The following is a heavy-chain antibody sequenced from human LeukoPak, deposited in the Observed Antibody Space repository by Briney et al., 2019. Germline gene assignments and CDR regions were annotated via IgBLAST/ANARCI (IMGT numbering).Heavy chain of an antibody. CDR2: IYTSGST. J-gene: IGHJ4*02. D-gene: IGHD3-22*01. Sequence: SETLSLTCTVSGGSISSYYWSWIRQPAGKGLEWIGRIYTSGSTNYNPSLRSRVTMSVDTSKNQFSLKLSSVTAADTAVYYCAREDLRYDSSGYWSVYYFDYWGQGTRVTVSS. CDR3: AREDLRYDSSGYWSVYYFDY. CDR1: GGSISSYY. V-gene: IGHV4-4*07.